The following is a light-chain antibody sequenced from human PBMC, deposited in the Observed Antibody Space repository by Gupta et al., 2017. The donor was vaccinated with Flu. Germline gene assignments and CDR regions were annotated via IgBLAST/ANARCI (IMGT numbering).Light chain of an antibody. CDR1: QNIDSY. J-gene: IGKJ1*01. CDR2: AAS. CDR3: QQSYNTPET. Sequence: DIQMTQSPSSLSAAVGDRVTITCRASQNIDSYLNWYQQKEGKAPELLIYAASSSQSGVPSRFSGGGSGTDFTLIINSLQPEDFATYYCQQSYNTPETFGQGTKVEI. V-gene: IGKV1-39*01.